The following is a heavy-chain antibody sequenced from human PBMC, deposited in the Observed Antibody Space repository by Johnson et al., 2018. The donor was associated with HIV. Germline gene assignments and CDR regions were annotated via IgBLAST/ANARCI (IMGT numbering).Heavy chain of an antibody. CDR1: GFIFSDYY. D-gene: IGHD3-10*01. CDR2: ISSSGGSI. J-gene: IGHJ3*02. CDR3: AKVGSYYPSTGGNAFDI. V-gene: IGHV3-11*01. Sequence: QVQLVESGGGLVKPGGSLRLSCAASGFIFSDYYMSWIRQAPGKGLEWVSYISSSGGSIYYADSVKGRFTISRDNAKNSLYLQMNSLRAEDTAVYYCAKVGSYYPSTGGNAFDIWGQGTMVTVSS.